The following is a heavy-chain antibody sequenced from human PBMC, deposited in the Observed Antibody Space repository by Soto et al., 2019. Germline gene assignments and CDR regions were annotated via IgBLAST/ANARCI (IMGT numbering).Heavy chain of an antibody. J-gene: IGHJ4*02. V-gene: IGHV1-3*01. CDR1: GYTFTSYA. CDR3: ARDQGGTYYDYVWGSYRPASFDY. CDR2: INDGNGNT. Sequence: GASVKVSCKASGYTFTSYAMHWVRQAPGQRLEWMGWINDGNGNTKYSQKFQGRVTITRDTSASTAYMELSSLRSEDTAVYYCARDQGGTYYDYVWGSYRPASFDYWGQGTLVTVSS. D-gene: IGHD3-16*02.